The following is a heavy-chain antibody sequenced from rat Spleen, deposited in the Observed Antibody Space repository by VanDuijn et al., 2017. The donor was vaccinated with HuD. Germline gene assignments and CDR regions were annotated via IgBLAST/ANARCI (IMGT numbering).Heavy chain of an antibody. V-gene: IGHV5S10*01. CDR1: GFTFSPFA. D-gene: IGHD4-3*01. J-gene: IGHJ3*01. Sequence: EVQLVESGGGLVQPGRSLKLSCAASGFTFSPFAMAWVRQAPKQGLEWVSSIDTDGSRTYYPDSVRGRFTISRDNAENTAYLQMNSLWSEDTATYYCAVAGYGYWGQGTLVTVSS. CDR3: AVAGYGY. CDR2: IDTDGSRT.